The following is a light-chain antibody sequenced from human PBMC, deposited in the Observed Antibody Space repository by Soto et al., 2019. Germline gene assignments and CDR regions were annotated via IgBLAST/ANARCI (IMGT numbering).Light chain of an antibody. CDR1: QSVTSD. CDR2: DAS. V-gene: IGKV3-15*01. Sequence: EIGMTQSPATLSLSPGERATLSCRASQSVTSDLAWYQQKPGQAPRLLIYDASTRAAGVPARFTGSGSETEFTLTISSLQSEAYAVYYCQHYNNWPPYTFVQGTKLEIK. J-gene: IGKJ2*01. CDR3: QHYNNWPPYT.